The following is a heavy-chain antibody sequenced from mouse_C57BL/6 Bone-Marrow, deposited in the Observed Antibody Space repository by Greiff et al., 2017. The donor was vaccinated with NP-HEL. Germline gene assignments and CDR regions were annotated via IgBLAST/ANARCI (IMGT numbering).Heavy chain of an antibody. V-gene: IGHV5-6*01. D-gene: IGHD2-1*01. CDR1: GFTFSSYG. CDR3: ARQVNRGPSYAMDY. J-gene: IGHJ4*01. Sequence: EVQLQQSGGDLVKPGGSLKLSCAASGFTFSSYGMSWVRQTPDKRLEWVATISSGGSYTYYPDSVKGRFTISRDNAKNTLYLQMSSLKSEDTAMYYSARQVNRGPSYAMDYWGQGTSVTVSS. CDR2: ISSGGSYT.